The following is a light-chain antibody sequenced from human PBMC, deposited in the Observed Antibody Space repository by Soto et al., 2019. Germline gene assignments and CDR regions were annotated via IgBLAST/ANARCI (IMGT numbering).Light chain of an antibody. CDR3: QQRSKWPPT. Sequence: EIVLTPSPGTLSLSPWERATLYCRASQSVSSYLAWYQQKPGQAPRLLIYDASNRATGIPARFSGSGSGTDFTLTISSLEPEDFAVYYCQQRSKWPPTFGQGSNVDIK. CDR2: DAS. J-gene: IGKJ1*01. V-gene: IGKV3-11*01. CDR1: QSVSSY.